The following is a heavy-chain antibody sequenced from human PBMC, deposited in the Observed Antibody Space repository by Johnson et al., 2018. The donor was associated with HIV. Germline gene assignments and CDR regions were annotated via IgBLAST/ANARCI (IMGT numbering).Heavy chain of an antibody. CDR1: GFTFSSYG. V-gene: IGHV3-30*03. D-gene: IGHD3-10*01. J-gene: IGHJ3*02. Sequence: QVQLVESGGGVVQPGRSLRLSCAASGFTFSSYGMHWVRQAPGKGLEWVAVISYDGSNKYYADSVKGRFTISRDNSKNTLYLQMNSLRAEDTAVYYCARDGSGTPKAFDIWGQWTMVTVSS. CDR3: ARDGSGTPKAFDI. CDR2: ISYDGSNK.